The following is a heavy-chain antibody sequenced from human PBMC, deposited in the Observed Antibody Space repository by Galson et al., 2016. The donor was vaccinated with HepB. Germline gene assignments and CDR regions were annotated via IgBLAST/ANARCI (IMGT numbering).Heavy chain of an antibody. J-gene: IGHJ4*02. CDR3: ARPPRGTYENFGFDH. V-gene: IGHV3-69-1*01. Sequence: SLRLSCAGSGFTFGYYTMNWVRQAPGKGLEWVSSITPSGTMYYADSVKGRFTISRDDGKRSLFLQMNSLRDEDTGVYYCARPPRGTYENFGFDHWGQGILVTVSS. CDR1: GFTFGYYT. CDR2: ITPSGTM. D-gene: IGHD1-26*01.